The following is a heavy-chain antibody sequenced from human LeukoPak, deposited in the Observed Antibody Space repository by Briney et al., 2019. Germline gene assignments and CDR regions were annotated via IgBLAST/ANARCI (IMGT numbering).Heavy chain of an antibody. J-gene: IGHJ4*02. Sequence: WASVKVSCKASGYSFTSYALNWVRQAPGQGLEWMGWINPNTGNPTYAQGFTGRFVLSLDTSASTAYLQISSLKAEDSAVYYCARAYQPLGGLSFPDYWGQGTLVTVSS. CDR2: INPNTGNP. CDR1: GYSFTSYA. V-gene: IGHV7-4-1*02. D-gene: IGHD3-16*02. CDR3: ARAYQPLGGLSFPDY.